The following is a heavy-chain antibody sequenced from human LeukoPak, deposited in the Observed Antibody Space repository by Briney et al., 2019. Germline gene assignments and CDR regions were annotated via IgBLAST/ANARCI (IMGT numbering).Heavy chain of an antibody. Sequence: GGSLRLSCAASGFTFSSYSMNWVRQAPGKGLEWVSSISSSSSYIYYADSVKGRFTISRDNAKNPLYLQMNSLRAEDTAVYYCAMILGGYAPGDYWGQGTLVTVSS. CDR3: AMILGGYAPGDY. CDR2: ISSSSSYI. V-gene: IGHV3-21*01. J-gene: IGHJ4*02. D-gene: IGHD5-12*01. CDR1: GFTFSSYS.